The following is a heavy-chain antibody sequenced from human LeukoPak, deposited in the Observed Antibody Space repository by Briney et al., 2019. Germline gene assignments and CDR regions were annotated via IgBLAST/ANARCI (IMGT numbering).Heavy chain of an antibody. Sequence: SETLSLTCAVYGESLSPYYWSWIRQPPGKGLEWIGEINHRGTTNYNPSLMSRLTISVDTSKNQFSLNLNSVTAADTAVYYCARGGGVEVPADYGGQGILVTVSS. J-gene: IGHJ4*02. CDR1: GESLSPYY. CDR3: ARGGGVEVPADY. CDR2: INHRGTT. D-gene: IGHD2-2*01. V-gene: IGHV4-34*01.